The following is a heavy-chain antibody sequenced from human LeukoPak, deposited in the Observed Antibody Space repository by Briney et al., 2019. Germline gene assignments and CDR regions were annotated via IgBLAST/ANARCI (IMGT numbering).Heavy chain of an antibody. D-gene: IGHD6-19*01. Sequence: GGSLRLSCAASGFTVSTNYMSWVRQAPGKGLEWVSVIYSGGSAYYADSVKGRFTISRDNSKNTLYLQLNNLRAEDTAVYYCARTSSSGWYQNDYWGQGTLVTVSS. CDR2: IYSGGSA. J-gene: IGHJ4*02. CDR3: ARTSSSGWYQNDY. CDR1: GFTVSTNY. V-gene: IGHV3-66*01.